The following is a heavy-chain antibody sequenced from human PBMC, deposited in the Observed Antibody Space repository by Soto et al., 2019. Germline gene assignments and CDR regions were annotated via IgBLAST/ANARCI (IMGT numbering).Heavy chain of an antibody. CDR1: GYTFTRYD. CDR2: MNPNSGNT. Sequence: VQLVQSGAEVKKPGASVKVSCKASGYTFTRYDINWVRQATGQGVVWMGWMNPNSGNTGYAQKFQGRVTMNMNTSISTAYMGLSSLRSEETAEYYCVRGEAGYDFWSGYYYFDYWGQGTLVTVSS. V-gene: IGHV1-8*01. CDR3: VRGEAGYDFWSGYYYFDY. J-gene: IGHJ4*02. D-gene: IGHD3-3*01.